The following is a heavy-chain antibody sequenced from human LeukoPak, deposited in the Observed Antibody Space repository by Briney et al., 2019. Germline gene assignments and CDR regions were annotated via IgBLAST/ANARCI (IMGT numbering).Heavy chain of an antibody. D-gene: IGHD6-19*01. CDR1: GFTFSSYW. Sequence: GGSLRLSCAASGFTFSSYWMSWIRQAPGKGLEWVSYISSSSSYTNYADSVKGRFTISRDNAKNSLYLQMNSLRAEDTAVYYCASGQQWLVDFDYWGQGTLVTVSS. CDR2: ISSSSSYT. J-gene: IGHJ4*02. CDR3: ASGQQWLVDFDY. V-gene: IGHV3-11*06.